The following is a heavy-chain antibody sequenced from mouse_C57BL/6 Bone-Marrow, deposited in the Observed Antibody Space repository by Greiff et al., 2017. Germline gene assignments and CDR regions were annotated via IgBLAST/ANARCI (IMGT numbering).Heavy chain of an antibody. Sequence: QVQLQQSGAELARPGASVKLSCKASGYTFTSYGISWVKQRTGQGLEWIGEIYPRSGNTYYNEKFKGKAPLTAAKSSSTAYIELRSLTSEDAAVYFCARVYYYGSSDYCDYWGQGTTRTVSS. V-gene: IGHV1-81*01. CDR2: IYPRSGNT. CDR3: ARVYYYGSSDYCDY. J-gene: IGHJ2*01. D-gene: IGHD1-1*01. CDR1: GYTFTSYG.